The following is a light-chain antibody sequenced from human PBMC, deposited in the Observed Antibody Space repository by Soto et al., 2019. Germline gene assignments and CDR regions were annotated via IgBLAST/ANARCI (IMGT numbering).Light chain of an antibody. J-gene: IGKJ4*01. CDR3: QKFSAVPT. CDR1: QAIYNY. V-gene: IGKV1-27*01. CDR2: AAS. Sequence: DIQMTQSPSSLSASVGDRVTITCRASQAIYNYLAWYQQKAGKVPTLLISAASTLQSGVPSRFSGSGSGKDFTLTISSLQPEDVATYYCQKFSAVPTFGGGTKVEI.